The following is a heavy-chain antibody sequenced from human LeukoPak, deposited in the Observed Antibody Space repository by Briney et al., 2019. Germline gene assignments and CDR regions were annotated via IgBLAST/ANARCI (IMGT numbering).Heavy chain of an antibody. D-gene: IGHD6-19*01. CDR3: ARVYRQWLAEGYFDY. V-gene: IGHV4-34*01. CDR1: GGSFSGYY. CDR2: INHSGST. J-gene: IGHJ4*02. Sequence: SETLSLTCAVYGGSFSGYYWSWIRQPPGKGLEWIGEINHSGSTNYNPSLKSRVAISVDTSKNQFSLKLSSVTAADTAVCYCARVYRQWLAEGYFDYWGQGTLVTVSS.